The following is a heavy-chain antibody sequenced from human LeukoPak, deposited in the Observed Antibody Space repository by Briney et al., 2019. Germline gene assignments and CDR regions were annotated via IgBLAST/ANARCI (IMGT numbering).Heavy chain of an antibody. CDR3: ARDPAAYSSNWFFDY. CDR1: GASISSNY. CDR2: KSYSEST. D-gene: IGHD6-13*01. Sequence: SETLSLTCTVSGASISSNYWSWIRQPPGKGLEWIGYKSYSESTNYNPSLRSRVTISIDTSKNQFSLKLSSVTAADTAVYYCARDPAAYSSNWFFDYWGQGNLVTVSS. J-gene: IGHJ4*02. V-gene: IGHV4-59*01.